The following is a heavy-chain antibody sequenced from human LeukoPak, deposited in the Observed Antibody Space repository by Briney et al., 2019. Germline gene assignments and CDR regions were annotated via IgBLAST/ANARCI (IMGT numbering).Heavy chain of an antibody. CDR2: IYYSGST. V-gene: IGHV4-39*07. Sequence: PSETLSLTCTVSGGSISSSSYYWGWIRQPPGKGLEWIGSIYYSGSTYYNPSLKSRVTISVDTSKNQFSLKLSSVTAADTAVYYCARSGYWGLFDYWGQGTLVTVSS. CDR3: ARSGYWGLFDY. D-gene: IGHD3-22*01. J-gene: IGHJ4*02. CDR1: GGSISSSSYY.